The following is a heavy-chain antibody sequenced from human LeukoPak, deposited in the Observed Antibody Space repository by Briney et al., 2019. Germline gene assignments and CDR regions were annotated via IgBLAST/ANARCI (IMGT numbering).Heavy chain of an antibody. CDR2: ISYDGSNK. D-gene: IGHD5-12*01. Sequence: PGGSLRLSCAASGFTFSSYAMHWVRQAPGKGLEWVAVISYDGSNKYYADSVKGRFTISRDNSKNTLYLQMNSLRAEDTAVYYCARGYSGYDWGQGTLVTVSS. V-gene: IGHV3-30-3*01. J-gene: IGHJ4*02. CDR3: ARGYSGYD. CDR1: GFTFSSYA.